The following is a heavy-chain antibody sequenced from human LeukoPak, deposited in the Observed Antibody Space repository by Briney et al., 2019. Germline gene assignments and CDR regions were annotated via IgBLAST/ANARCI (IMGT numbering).Heavy chain of an antibody. CDR3: ARDSVDGSGTYYNDSPDY. D-gene: IGHD3-10*01. V-gene: IGHV1-18*01. J-gene: IGHJ4*02. Sequence: GASVKVSCKASGYTFSSYGISWVRQAPGQGLEWMAWISAYNGNTDYAQNLRGRVTMTTDTSTSTAYMELRSLTSDDTAVYYCARDSVDGSGTYYNDSPDYWGQETLVTVSS. CDR2: ISAYNGNT. CDR1: GYTFSSYG.